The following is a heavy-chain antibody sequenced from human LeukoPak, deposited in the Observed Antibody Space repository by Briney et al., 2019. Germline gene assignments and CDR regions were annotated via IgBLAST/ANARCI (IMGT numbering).Heavy chain of an antibody. CDR3: AKTYCGGDCITGDEYFQH. CDR1: GFTFSSYG. J-gene: IGHJ1*01. V-gene: IGHV3-30*18. CDR2: ISYDGSNK. D-gene: IGHD2-21*02. Sequence: GGSLRLSCAASGFTFSSYGMHWVRQAPGKGLEWVAVISYDGSNKYYADSVKGRFTISRDNSKNTLYLQMNSLRAEDTAVYYCAKTYCGGDCITGDEYFQHWGQGTLVTVSS.